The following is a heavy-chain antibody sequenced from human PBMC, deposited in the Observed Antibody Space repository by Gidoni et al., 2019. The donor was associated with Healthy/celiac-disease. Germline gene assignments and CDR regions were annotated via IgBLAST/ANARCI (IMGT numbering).Heavy chain of an antibody. CDR1: GFPFSSYA. CDR3: AKASYYYDSGESGRDV. Sequence: EVQLLASGGGLVQPGGSLRLSCAAPGFPFSSYAMSSVRQAPGKGLEWVSAISGSGGSKYYADSVKGRFTISRDNSKNTRYLQMNSLRAEDTDVYYCAKASYYYDSGESGRDVWGQGTTVTVSS. V-gene: IGHV3-23*01. CDR2: ISGSGGSK. D-gene: IGHD3-22*01. J-gene: IGHJ6*02.